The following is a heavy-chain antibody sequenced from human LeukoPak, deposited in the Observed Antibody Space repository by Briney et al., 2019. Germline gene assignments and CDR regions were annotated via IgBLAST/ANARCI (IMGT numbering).Heavy chain of an antibody. V-gene: IGHV3-23*01. J-gene: IGHJ4*02. D-gene: IGHD6-13*01. CDR2: ISGSGGST. Sequence: GRSLRLSRAVSVFTFSIYAMSWVRQAPGKGLEWVSAISGSGGSTYYADSVKGRFTISRDNAKNSLYLQMDSLRAEDTAVYYCARIGSSSWYYFDYWGQGTLVTVSS. CDR3: ARIGSSSWYYFDY. CDR1: VFTFSIYA.